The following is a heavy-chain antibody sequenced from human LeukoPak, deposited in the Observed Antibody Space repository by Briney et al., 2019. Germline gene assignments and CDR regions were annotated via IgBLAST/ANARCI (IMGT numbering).Heavy chain of an antibody. CDR3: AREDYGSGRVINWFDP. J-gene: IGHJ5*02. Sequence: GGSLRLSCAASGFTFDDYAMHWVRRAPGKGLEWVSGISWNSGSIGYADSVKGRFTISRDNAKNSLYLQMNSLRAEDTAVYYCAREDYGSGRVINWFDPWGQGTLVTVSS. CDR1: GFTFDDYA. D-gene: IGHD3-10*01. CDR2: ISWNSGSI. V-gene: IGHV3-9*01.